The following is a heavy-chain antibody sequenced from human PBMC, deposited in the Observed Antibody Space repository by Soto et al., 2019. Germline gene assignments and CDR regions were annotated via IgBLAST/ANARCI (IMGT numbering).Heavy chain of an antibody. D-gene: IGHD3-3*01. Sequence: EVQLVESGGGLVQPGGSLRLSCAASGFTFSSYWMSWVRQAPGKGLEWVAKIKQDGSEKYYVDSVKGRFTISRDNAKNSLYLQMNSLRAEDTAVYYCARTFDFWSGYGYFDYWGQGTLVTVSS. CDR2: IKQDGSEK. J-gene: IGHJ4*02. V-gene: IGHV3-7*03. CDR1: GFTFSSYW. CDR3: ARTFDFWSGYGYFDY.